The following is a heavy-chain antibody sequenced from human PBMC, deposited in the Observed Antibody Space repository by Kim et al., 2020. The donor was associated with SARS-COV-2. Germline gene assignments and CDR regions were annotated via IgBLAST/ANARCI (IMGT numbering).Heavy chain of an antibody. J-gene: IGHJ4*02. D-gene: IGHD3-10*01. V-gene: IGHV4-59*09. CDR3: ARGGYYGSGSYGY. Sequence: YNPSLKSRVTISVDTSKNQFSLKLSSVTAADTAVYYCARGGYYGSGSYGYWGQGTLVTVSS.